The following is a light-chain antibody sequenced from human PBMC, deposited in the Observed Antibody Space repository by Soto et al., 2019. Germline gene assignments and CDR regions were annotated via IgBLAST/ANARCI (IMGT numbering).Light chain of an antibody. V-gene: IGKV3-20*01. CDR3: QQYGSSPPWT. CDR2: DAS. CDR1: QSVSSY. Sequence: EIVLTQSPATLSLSPGERATLCFMSSQSVSSYLAWYQQKPGQAPRLLIYDASNRATGIPARFSGSGSGTDFTLTISRLEPEDFAVYYCQQYGSSPPWTFGQGTKVDIK. J-gene: IGKJ1*01.